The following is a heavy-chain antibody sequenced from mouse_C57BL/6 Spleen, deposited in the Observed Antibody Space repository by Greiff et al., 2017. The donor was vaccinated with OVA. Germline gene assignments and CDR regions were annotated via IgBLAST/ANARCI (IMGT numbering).Heavy chain of an antibody. J-gene: IGHJ1*03. V-gene: IGHV3-6*01. CDR3: ARDRDDGYYWYFDV. D-gene: IGHD2-3*01. CDR1: GYSITSGYY. Sequence: ESGPGLVKPSQSLSLTCSVTGYSITSGYYWNWIRQFPGNKLEWMGYISYDGSNNYNPSLKNRIPITRDTSKNQFFLKLNSVTTEDTATYYCARDRDDGYYWYFDVWGTGTTVTVSS. CDR2: ISYDGSN.